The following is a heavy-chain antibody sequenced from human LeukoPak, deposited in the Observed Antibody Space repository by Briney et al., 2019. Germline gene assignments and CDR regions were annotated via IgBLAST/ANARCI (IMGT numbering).Heavy chain of an antibody. V-gene: IGHV4-31*03. CDR2: ISYTGASDSGTA. CDR1: GGSVTRGGYY. D-gene: IGHD2-21*01. Sequence: PSETLSLTCTVSGGSVTRGGYYWSWIRQHPGKGLEWIGYISYTGASDSGTASYNAALKSRVSISLDASENHFSLHLTSLTAADTAVYYCARAVRAHMDAFDIWGQGTMVTVSS. CDR3: ARAVRAHMDAFDI. J-gene: IGHJ3*02.